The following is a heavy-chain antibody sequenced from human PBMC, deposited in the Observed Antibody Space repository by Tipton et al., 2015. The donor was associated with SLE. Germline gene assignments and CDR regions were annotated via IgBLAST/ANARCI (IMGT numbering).Heavy chain of an antibody. CDR3: ARAPDYYDSSGFDY. CDR1: GGSISSYY. J-gene: IGHJ4*02. V-gene: IGHV4-59*01. CDR2: IYYSGST. Sequence: TLSLTCIVSGGSISSYYWSCIRQHPGKGLEWIGYIYYSGSTNYNPSLMSRVTISVVTSKNQFSLKLSSVTAADTAVYYCARAPDYYDSSGFDYWGQGTLVTVSS. D-gene: IGHD3-22*01.